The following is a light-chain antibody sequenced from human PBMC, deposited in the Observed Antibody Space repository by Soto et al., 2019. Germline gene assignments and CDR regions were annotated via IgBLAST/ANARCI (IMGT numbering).Light chain of an antibody. CDR2: GAS. V-gene: IGKV3-20*01. CDR1: QGVSSSY. J-gene: IGKJ4*01. Sequence: EIVLMPSPAASSLSPGKTATLSCRSSQGVSSSYLAWYQQKPRQAPSLVIYGASSRATGIPDRFSGSGSGTDFTLTISRLEPEDCVVYYCQQYGSSPALTFGGGTKLDI. CDR3: QQYGSSPALT.